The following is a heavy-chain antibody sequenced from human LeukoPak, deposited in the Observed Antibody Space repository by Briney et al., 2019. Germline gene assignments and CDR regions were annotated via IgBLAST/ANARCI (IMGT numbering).Heavy chain of an antibody. CDR3: ARDNYDILTGYVAFDI. J-gene: IGHJ3*02. CDR1: GGSISSYY. D-gene: IGHD3-9*01. Sequence: PSETLSLTCTVSGGSISSYYWSWIRQPAGKGLEWIGRIYTSGSTNYNPSLKSRVTISVDTSKNQFSLKLSSVTAADTAVYYCARDNYDILTGYVAFDIWGQGTMVTVSS. CDR2: IYTSGST. V-gene: IGHV4-4*07.